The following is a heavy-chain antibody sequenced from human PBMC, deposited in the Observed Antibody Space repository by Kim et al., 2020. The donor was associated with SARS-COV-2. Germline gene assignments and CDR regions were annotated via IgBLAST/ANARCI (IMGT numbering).Heavy chain of an antibody. CDR3: AGLSCRRGSCSN. J-gene: IGHJ4*02. D-gene: IGHD2-15*01. CDR1: GFTFSSYS. CDR2: ISSSSSTI. Sequence: GGSLRLSCAASGFTFSSYSMNWVRQAPGKGLEWVSYISSSSSTIYYADSLKGRFIITRDYAKNLLYLQMNSLRADDTAVYYSAGLSCRRGSCSNWGQGP. V-gene: IGHV3-48*04.